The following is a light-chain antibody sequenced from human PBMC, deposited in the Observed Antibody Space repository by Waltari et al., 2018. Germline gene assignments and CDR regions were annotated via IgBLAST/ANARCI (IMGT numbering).Light chain of an antibody. CDR1: DSNIGGNF. V-gene: IGLV1-44*01. Sequence: QSVLTQSPSASETPGQRATISCSGSDSNIGGNFVHWYQQFPGTAPKLLIHRDNQRPSGVPDRFSGSKSGTSASLAISGLQSEDEALYFCAVWDDSLNGWVFGGGTKVTVL. CDR3: AVWDDSLNGWV. J-gene: IGLJ3*02. CDR2: RDN.